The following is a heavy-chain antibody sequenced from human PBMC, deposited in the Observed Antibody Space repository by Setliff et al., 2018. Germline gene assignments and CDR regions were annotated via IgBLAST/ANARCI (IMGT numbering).Heavy chain of an antibody. J-gene: IGHJ4*03. V-gene: IGHV7-4-1*02. Sequence: GASVKVSCKASGYSLSNYVMNWVRQAPGQGLEWMGWINTKTGDPTYAQGYTGRFAFSLDTSDSATYLDISNLKAEDTATYYCARADHLVTTTFDYWGQGTTVTVSS. D-gene: IGHD4-17*01. CDR3: ARADHLVTTTFDY. CDR2: INTKTGDP. CDR1: GYSLSNYV.